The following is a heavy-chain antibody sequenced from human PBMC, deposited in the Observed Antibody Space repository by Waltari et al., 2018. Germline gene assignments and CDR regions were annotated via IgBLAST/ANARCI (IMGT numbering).Heavy chain of an antibody. CDR1: GFTFVHYA. D-gene: IGHD3-10*01. V-gene: IGHV3-9*01. CDR3: AKVTAFGSGSYDF. J-gene: IGHJ4*02. CDR2: ISWNSGTI. Sequence: EVQLVGSGGVLVQPGRSLRLSCAASGFTFVHYAMHWVRQTPGKGLEWVAGISWNSGTIVYADSVKGRFTISRDNAKNSLYLQMNSLRVEDTALYYCAKVTAFGSGSYDFWGQGTLVTVSS.